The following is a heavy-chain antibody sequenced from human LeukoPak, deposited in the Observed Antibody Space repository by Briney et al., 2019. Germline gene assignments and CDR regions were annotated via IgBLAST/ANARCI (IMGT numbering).Heavy chain of an antibody. CDR1: GYGFTSYW. CDR2: IYPGESDT. V-gene: IGHV5-51*01. D-gene: IGHD2-2*01. J-gene: IGHJ4*02. Sequence: GGALKISFQGSGYGFTSYWIGWGRPVPGKGVGWRGIIYPGESDTRYSPSFQGRVTISADKSISTAYLQWSSLKASDTAMYYCARHRDIVVVPAAYIDYWGQGTLVTVSS. CDR3: ARHRDIVVVPAAYIDY.